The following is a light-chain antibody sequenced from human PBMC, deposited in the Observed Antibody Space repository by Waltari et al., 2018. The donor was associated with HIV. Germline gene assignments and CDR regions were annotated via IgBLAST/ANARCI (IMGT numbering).Light chain of an antibody. CDR1: RGSIASSY. V-gene: IGLV6-57*01. J-gene: IGLJ2*01. CDR2: EDY. CDR3: QSYDTNNVI. Sequence: NFMLTQSHSVSESPGKTVTISCTRSRGSIASSYVQWYQKRPCSSPTTVIYEDYQRPSGVPDRFSGSIDSSSNSASLSISGLKTDDEADYYCQSYDTNNVIFGGGTKLTVL.